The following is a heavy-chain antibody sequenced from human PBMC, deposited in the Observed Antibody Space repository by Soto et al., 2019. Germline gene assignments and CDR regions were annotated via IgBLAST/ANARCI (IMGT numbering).Heavy chain of an antibody. Sequence: SETLSLTCTVSGGSISYYHWTWIRQPPGKGLEWIGFVSDSGRASYNPSLQSRVTISVDTSRNQFSLRLTSVTAADTAVYYCARDSTRWFPYYGVDAWGPGTTVTVSS. CDR3: ARDSTRWFPYYGVDA. V-gene: IGHV4-59*01. CDR2: VSDSGRA. CDR1: GGSISYYH. D-gene: IGHD6-13*01. J-gene: IGHJ6*02.